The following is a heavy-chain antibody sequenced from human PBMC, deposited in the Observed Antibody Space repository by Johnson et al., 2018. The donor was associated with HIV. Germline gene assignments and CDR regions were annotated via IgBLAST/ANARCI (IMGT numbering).Heavy chain of an antibody. CDR1: GFTFSNYG. D-gene: IGHD3-10*01. Sequence: VQLVESGGGVVQPGGSLRLSCAASGFTFSNYGMSWVRQVPGKGLEWVSGVNWNGGSTGYADSVKGRFTISRDNAKNSLYLEMNSLRAEDTAFYYCARGYYGSGSRVFDIWGQGTRVTVSS. CDR3: ARGYYGSGSRVFDI. V-gene: IGHV3-20*04. J-gene: IGHJ3*02. CDR2: VNWNGGST.